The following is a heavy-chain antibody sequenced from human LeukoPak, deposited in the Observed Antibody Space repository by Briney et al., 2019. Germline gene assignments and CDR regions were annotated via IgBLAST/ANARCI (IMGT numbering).Heavy chain of an antibody. CDR1: GGXFSSYA. D-gene: IGHD2-15*01. CDR2: IIPILGIA. CDR3: ARDVVVVVAATVSQNWFDP. Sequence: SVKVSCRASGGXFSSYAMSWVRQAPGQGLEWMGRIIPILGIANYAQKFQGRVTITADKSTSTAYMELSSLRSEGTAAYYCARDVVVVVAATVSQNWFDPWGQGTLVTVSS. V-gene: IGHV1-69*04. J-gene: IGHJ5*02.